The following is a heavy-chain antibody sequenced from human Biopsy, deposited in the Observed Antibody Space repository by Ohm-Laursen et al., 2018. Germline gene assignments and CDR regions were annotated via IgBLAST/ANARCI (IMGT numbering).Heavy chain of an antibody. D-gene: IGHD3-10*01. CDR3: ARADPPLLYYGSGSSNWFDP. J-gene: IGHJ5*02. V-gene: IGHV1-8*01. CDR2: MNPDSGNT. Sequence: GASVKVSCKTSGYTFTSYEINWVRQATGQGLEWMGWMNPDSGNTGYAQNFQGRVTMTRNTSISTAYMELSSLRSEDTAVYFCARADPPLLYYGSGSSNWFDPWGQGTLVTVSS. CDR1: GYTFTSYE.